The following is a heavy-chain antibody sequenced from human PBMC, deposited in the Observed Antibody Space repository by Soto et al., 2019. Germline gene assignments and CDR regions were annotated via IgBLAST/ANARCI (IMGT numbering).Heavy chain of an antibody. CDR1: RGSINNSY. V-gene: IGHV4-59*08. CDR3: ARLYGDYAMECFDP. D-gene: IGHD4-17*01. Sequence: SETLSLTCTFSRGSINNSYLTWIRQPPGKRLEWIGYIHYTGSTNYNPSLRGRVTMSVDTSKNQFSLNLSSVTAADTAVYYCARLYGDYAMECFDPWGQGTLVTVSS. J-gene: IGHJ5*02. CDR2: IHYTGST.